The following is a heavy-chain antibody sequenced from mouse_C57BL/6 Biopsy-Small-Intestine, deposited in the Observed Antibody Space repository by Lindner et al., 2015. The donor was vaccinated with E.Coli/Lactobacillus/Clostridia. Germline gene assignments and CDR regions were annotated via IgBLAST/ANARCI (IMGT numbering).Heavy chain of an antibody. Sequence: VQLQESGPVLVKPGASVKMSCKASGYTFTDYYMNWVKQSHGKSLEWIGVINPYNGGTSYNQKFKGKATLTVDKSSSTAYMELNSLTSEDSAVYYCASNPDGYYIDYWGQGTTLTVSS. CDR3: ASNPDGYYIDY. CDR1: GYTFTDYY. D-gene: IGHD2-3*01. V-gene: IGHV1-19*01. J-gene: IGHJ2*01. CDR2: INPYNGGT.